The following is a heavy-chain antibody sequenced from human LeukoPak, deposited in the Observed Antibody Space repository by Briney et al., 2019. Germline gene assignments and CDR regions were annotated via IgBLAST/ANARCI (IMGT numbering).Heavy chain of an antibody. D-gene: IGHD6-13*01. CDR2: ISWSSGSI. V-gene: IGHV3-9*03. CDR1: GFTFDDYA. J-gene: IGHJ5*02. CDR3: AKSPIAAAGHNWFDP. Sequence: SLRLSCAASGFTFDDYAMHWVRQAPGKGLEWVSGISWSSGSIGYADSVKGRFTISRDNAKNTQYLQMNSLRAEDMALYYCAKSPIAAAGHNWFDPWGQGTLVTVSS.